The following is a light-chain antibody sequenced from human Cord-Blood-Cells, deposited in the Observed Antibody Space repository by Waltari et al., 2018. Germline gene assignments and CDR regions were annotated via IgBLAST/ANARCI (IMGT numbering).Light chain of an antibody. V-gene: IGKV3-15*01. Sequence: IVMTQYPAPLSLSPGERATLSCRASQSVTSNLAWYQQKPGQAPRLLIYGASTRATGIPARFSGSGSGTEFTLTISSLQSEDFAVYYCQQYNNWPPYSFGQGTKLEIK. J-gene: IGKJ2*03. CDR2: GAS. CDR1: QSVTSN. CDR3: QQYNNWPPYS.